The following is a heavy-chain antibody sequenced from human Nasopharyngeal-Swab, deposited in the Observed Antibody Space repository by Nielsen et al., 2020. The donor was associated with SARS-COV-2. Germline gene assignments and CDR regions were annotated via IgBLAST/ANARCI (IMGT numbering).Heavy chain of an antibody. D-gene: IGHD6-19*01. Sequence: WIRQRPGKGLEWIGSIYYSGSTYYNSSLKSRVTISVDTSKNQVSLKLSSVTAADTAVYYCARHKLSGIAVVGAAVNWFDPWGQGTLVTVSS. V-gene: IGHV4-39*01. CDR2: IYYSGST. CDR3: ARHKLSGIAVVGAAVNWFDP. J-gene: IGHJ5*02.